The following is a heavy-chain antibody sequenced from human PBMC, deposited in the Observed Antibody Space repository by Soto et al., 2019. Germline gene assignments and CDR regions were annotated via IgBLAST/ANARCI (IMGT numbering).Heavy chain of an antibody. V-gene: IGHV4-4*07. J-gene: IGHJ5*02. D-gene: IGHD1-1*01. CDR1: GASISGFY. CDR2: IYATGTT. CDR3: VRDGTKTLRDWFDP. Sequence: SESLSLTCTVSGASISGFYWGWIRKSAGKGLEWIGRIYATGTTDYNPSLKSRVMMSVDTSKKQFSLKLRSVTAADTAVYYCVRDGTKTLRDWFDPWGQGISVTVSS.